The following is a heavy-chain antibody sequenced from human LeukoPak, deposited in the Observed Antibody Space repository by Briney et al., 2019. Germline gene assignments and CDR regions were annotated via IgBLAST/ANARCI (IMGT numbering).Heavy chain of an antibody. CDR3: AKNMGPEYYYGMDV. V-gene: IGHV3-30*18. Sequence: PGRSLRLSCAASGFTFSSYGMHWVRQAPGKGLEWVAVISYDGSNKYYADSVKGRFTISRDNSKSTLYLQMNSLRAEDTAIYYCAKNMGPEYYYGMDVWGQGTTVTVSS. CDR2: ISYDGSNK. J-gene: IGHJ6*02. CDR1: GFTFSSYG. D-gene: IGHD2/OR15-2a*01.